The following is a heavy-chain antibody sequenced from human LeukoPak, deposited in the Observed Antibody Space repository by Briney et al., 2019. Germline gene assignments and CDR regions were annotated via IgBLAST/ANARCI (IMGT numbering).Heavy chain of an antibody. CDR3: TTAPSGYAYMNGWHLDY. CDR1: GFTFNYAW. CDR2: IKSKTDGETT. D-gene: IGHD5-18*01. V-gene: IGHV3-15*01. J-gene: IGHJ4*02. Sequence: GGSLRLSCAASGFTFNYAWMSWVRQAPGKGLEWVGRIKSKTDGETTDYAAPVKGRFTISRDDSKDTLYLQMNSLKTEDTALYYCTTAPSGYAYMNGWHLDYWGQGALVTVSS.